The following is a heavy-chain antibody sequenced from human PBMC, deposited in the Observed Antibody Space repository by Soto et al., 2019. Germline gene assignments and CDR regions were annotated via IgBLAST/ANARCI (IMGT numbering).Heavy chain of an antibody. CDR1: GGTFSNYA. V-gene: IGHV1-69*01. D-gene: IGHD3-3*01. J-gene: IGHJ6*01. CDR3: ARGATIFGVAAYSYYEMEV. Sequence: QVQLVQSGADVKKPGSSVKVSCRASGGTFSNYAISWVRQAPGQGLEWMGGIVPAFGTPNYAQNLQGRITITADDSTTTVYMDLSSLRSEDTAVYYCARGATIFGVAAYSYYEMEVW. CDR2: IVPAFGTP.